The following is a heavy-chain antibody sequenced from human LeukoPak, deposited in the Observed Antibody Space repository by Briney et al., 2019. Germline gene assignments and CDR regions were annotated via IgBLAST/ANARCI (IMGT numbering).Heavy chain of an antibody. CDR3: ARDRYSTLHWFDP. Sequence: SETLSLTCTVSGGSMSSYYWSWIRQPPGKGLEWIGYIYYSGSTNYNPSLKRRVTISVDTSKNQFSLKLSSVTAADTAVYYCARDRYSTLHWFDPWGQGTLVTVSS. CDR2: IYYSGST. V-gene: IGHV4-59*01. D-gene: IGHD5-12*01. J-gene: IGHJ5*02. CDR1: GGSMSSYY.